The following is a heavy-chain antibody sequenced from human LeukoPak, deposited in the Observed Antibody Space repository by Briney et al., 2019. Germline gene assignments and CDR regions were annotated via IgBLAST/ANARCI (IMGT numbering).Heavy chain of an antibody. J-gene: IGHJ6*03. CDR3: ARVVRGVISLDLYYYYYMDV. Sequence: SETLSLTCAVSGGSISSSNWWSWVRQPPGKGLEWIGEIYHSGSTNYNPSLKSRVTISVDKSKNQFSLKLSSVTAADTAVYYCARVVRGVISLDLYYYYYMDVWGKGTTVTVSS. D-gene: IGHD3-10*01. V-gene: IGHV4-4*02. CDR1: GGSISSSNW. CDR2: IYHSGST.